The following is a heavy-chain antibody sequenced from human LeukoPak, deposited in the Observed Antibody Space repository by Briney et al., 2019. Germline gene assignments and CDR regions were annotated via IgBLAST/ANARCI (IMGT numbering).Heavy chain of an antibody. CDR1: GYTFTGYY. D-gene: IGHD3-10*01. V-gene: IGHV1-2*04. Sequence: ASVKVSCKASGYTFTGYYMHWVRQAPGQGLEWMGWINPNSGGTNYAQKFQGWVTMTRDTSISTAYMELSRLRSDDTAVYYCARSGAPDPQVDYWGHGTLVTVSS. CDR3: ARSGAPDPQVDY. J-gene: IGHJ4*01. CDR2: INPNSGGT.